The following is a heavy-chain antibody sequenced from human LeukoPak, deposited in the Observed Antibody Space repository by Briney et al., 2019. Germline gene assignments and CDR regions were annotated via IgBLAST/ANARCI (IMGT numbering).Heavy chain of an antibody. D-gene: IGHD2-8*01. CDR1: GFSVSGIH. J-gene: IGHJ5*02. Sequence: GGSLRLSCVASGFSVSGIHMNWVRQAPGKDLEWVSGLYAGGATYYADSMGGRFTISRDHSKSTLYLQMTNLRVDDTAIYYCARGNGNVGGRLDPWGQGTLVTVSS. V-gene: IGHV3-66*01. CDR2: LYAGGAT. CDR3: ARGNGNVGGRLDP.